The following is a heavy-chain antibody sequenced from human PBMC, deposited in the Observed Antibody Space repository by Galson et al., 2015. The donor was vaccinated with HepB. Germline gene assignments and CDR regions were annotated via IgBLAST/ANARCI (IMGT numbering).Heavy chain of an antibody. Sequence: TLSLTCSVSGGSITNKAYYWGWFRQSPGKGLEWIASIYYNGDTYYNPPLKSRVSMYIDTSKNQFSMNLRSVTATDATVYYCARHLLVGDYFDHWGQGTLVTVSS. CDR2: IYYNGDT. CDR1: GGSITNKAYY. D-gene: IGHD2-8*02. CDR3: ARHLLVGDYFDH. J-gene: IGHJ4*02. V-gene: IGHV4-39*01.